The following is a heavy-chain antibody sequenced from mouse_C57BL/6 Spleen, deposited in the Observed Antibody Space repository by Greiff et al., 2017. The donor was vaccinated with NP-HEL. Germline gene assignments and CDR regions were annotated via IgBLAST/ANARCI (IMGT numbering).Heavy chain of an antibody. J-gene: IGHJ2*01. CDR2: IHPNSGST. Sequence: QVQLQQPGAELVKPGASVKLSCKASGYTFTSYWMHWVKQRPGQGLEWIGMIHPNSGSTNYNEKFKSKATLTVDKSSSTAYMQLSSLTSEDSAVYYCARITTGVAFDYWGQGTTLTVSS. CDR1: GYTFTSYW. V-gene: IGHV1-64*01. D-gene: IGHD1-1*01. CDR3: ARITTGVAFDY.